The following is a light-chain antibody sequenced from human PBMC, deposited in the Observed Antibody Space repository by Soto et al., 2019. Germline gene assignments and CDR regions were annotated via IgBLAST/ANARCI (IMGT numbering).Light chain of an antibody. CDR1: QSVSSY. V-gene: IGKV3-11*01. J-gene: IGKJ5*01. Sequence: GESATLSCRASQSVSSYLAWYQQKPGQAPRLLIYETSNRATGIPARFSGSGSGTDFTLTISSLEPEDFQVYYCQQRSSRPLLGQGTRLESK. CDR3: QQRSSRPL. CDR2: ETS.